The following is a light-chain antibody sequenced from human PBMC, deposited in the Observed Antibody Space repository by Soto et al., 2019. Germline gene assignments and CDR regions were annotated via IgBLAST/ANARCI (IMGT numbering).Light chain of an antibody. CDR2: AAS. CDR1: QGIGTW. V-gene: IGKV1-12*01. J-gene: IGKJ1*01. Sequence: DIQMTQSPSSVSASVGDRVTITCRASQGIGTWLAWYQQKPGKGPNLLIYAASSLESGVPSRFSGSGSGTDFTLTISSLQPEDFATYYSQQADSFPQTFGQGTKVEIK. CDR3: QQADSFPQT.